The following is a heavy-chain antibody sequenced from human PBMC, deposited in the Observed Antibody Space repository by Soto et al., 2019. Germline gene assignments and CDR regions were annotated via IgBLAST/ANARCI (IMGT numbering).Heavy chain of an antibody. CDR3: ARERKEVAGTLNPLDY. CDR1: GNRFSCNSAT. J-gene: IGHJ4*02. V-gene: IGHV6-1*01. Sequence: PSQTLLLTCSISGNRFSCNSATWNCFRQSTSRGLEWLGRTYYRSKWYNDYAVSVQGRMTINPDTSKSQFSLQLNSVTPEDTAVYYCARERKEVAGTLNPLDYWGQGTLVTVS. CDR2: TYYRSKWYN. D-gene: IGHD6-19*01.